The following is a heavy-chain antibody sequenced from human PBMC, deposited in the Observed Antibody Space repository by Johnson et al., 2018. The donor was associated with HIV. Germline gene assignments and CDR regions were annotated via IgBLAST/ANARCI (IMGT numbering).Heavy chain of an antibody. CDR2: IRQDGSEK. D-gene: IGHD3-16*01. CDR3: ARGERFGGAQEAFGI. CDR1: GFTFGIYW. V-gene: IGHV3-7*02. J-gene: IGHJ3*02. Sequence: VQLVESGGGLLQPGGSLRVSCAASGFTFGIYWMTWVRQAPGKGLEWVASIRQDGSEKYFVDSVKGRFTISRENAKNSLYLQMNSLRAGDTAVYSCARGERFGGAQEAFGIWGQGTMVTVSS.